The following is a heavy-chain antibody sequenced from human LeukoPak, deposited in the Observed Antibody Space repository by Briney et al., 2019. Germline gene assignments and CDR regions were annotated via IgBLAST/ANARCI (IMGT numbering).Heavy chain of an antibody. CDR3: ARSGHCSGTSCYGEGIDF. V-gene: IGHV1-18*01. D-gene: IGHD2-2*01. Sequence: ASVKVSCKASGYSCTSSGITWVRQAPGQGLEWMGWISGYNGNTADAQIFQGRVTMTTDTSTSTAYMELRSLRSDDTAVYYCARSGHCSGTSCYGEGIDFWGQGTLVTVSS. CDR2: ISGYNGNT. J-gene: IGHJ4*02. CDR1: GYSCTSSG.